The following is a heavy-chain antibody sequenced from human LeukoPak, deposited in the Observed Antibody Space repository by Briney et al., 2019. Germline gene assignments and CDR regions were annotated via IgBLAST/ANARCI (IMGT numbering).Heavy chain of an antibody. Sequence: SETLSLTCAVYGGSFSGYYWSWIRQPPGKGLEWIGEINHSGSTNYNPSLKSRVTISVDTSKNQFSLKLSSVTAADTAFYYCARYIVSYPHDAFDIWGQGTMVTVSS. CDR1: GGSFSGYY. V-gene: IGHV4-34*01. CDR2: INHSGST. D-gene: IGHD1-26*01. CDR3: ARYIVSYPHDAFDI. J-gene: IGHJ3*02.